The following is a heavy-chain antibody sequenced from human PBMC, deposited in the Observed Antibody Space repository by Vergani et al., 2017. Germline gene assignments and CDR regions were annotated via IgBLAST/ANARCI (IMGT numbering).Heavy chain of an antibody. D-gene: IGHD1-1*01. Sequence: QVQLVESGGGLVKPGGSLRLSCAASGFTFSDYYMSWLRQAPGKGLEWVSYISSSGSTIYYADSVKGRFTISRDNAKNSLYLQMNSLRAEDTAVYYCARDLRRYNWNDVDYYYGMDVWGQGTTVTVSS. V-gene: IGHV3-11*01. CDR3: ARDLRRYNWNDVDYYYGMDV. CDR2: ISSSGSTI. J-gene: IGHJ6*02. CDR1: GFTFSDYY.